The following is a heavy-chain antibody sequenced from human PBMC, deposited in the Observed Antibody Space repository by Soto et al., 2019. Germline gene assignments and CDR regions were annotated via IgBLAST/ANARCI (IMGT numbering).Heavy chain of an antibody. J-gene: IGHJ4*02. CDR1: GFIFEDFA. CDR3: AKDVGSYYYDTSAYLYDY. CDR2: ISWNSATL. V-gene: IGHV3-9*01. D-gene: IGHD3-22*01. Sequence: EVHLVESGGGLVQPGGSVRLSCVGSGFIFEDFAMNWVRQVPGKGLEWVSGISWNSATLAYAESVKGRFIVSRDNAKNILYLEMNSLRAEDAALYYCAKDVGSYYYDTSAYLYDYWGQGTLVTVSS.